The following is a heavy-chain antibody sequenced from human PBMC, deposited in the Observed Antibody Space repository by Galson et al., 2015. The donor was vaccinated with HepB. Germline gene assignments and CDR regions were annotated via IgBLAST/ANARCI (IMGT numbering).Heavy chain of an antibody. V-gene: IGHV3-23*01. D-gene: IGHD3-10*01. Sequence: SLRLSCAASGFTFSSYAMSWVRQAPGKGLEWVSAISGSGGSTYYADSVKGRFTIPRDNSKNTLYLQMNSLRAEDTAVYYCAKVGIENWLGEMNWFDPWGQGTLVTVSS. CDR2: ISGSGGST. CDR1: GFTFSSYA. CDR3: AKVGIENWLGEMNWFDP. J-gene: IGHJ5*02.